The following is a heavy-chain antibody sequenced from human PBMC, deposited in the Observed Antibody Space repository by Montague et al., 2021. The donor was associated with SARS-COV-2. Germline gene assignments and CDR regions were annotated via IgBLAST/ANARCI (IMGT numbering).Heavy chain of an antibody. D-gene: IGHD2-15*01. CDR3: ARQEHIVVVVAAGRGWFDP. J-gene: IGHJ5*02. CDR2: INYSGST. CDR1: GGSISSNSYY. Sequence: SETLSLTCTVSGGSISSNSYYWGWLRPPPGKRLEWIGSINYSGSTYYNPSLKSRVTISVDTSKNHFSLKRSSVTAADTAVYYCARQEHIVVVVAAGRGWFDPWGQGTLVTVSS. V-gene: IGHV4-39*01.